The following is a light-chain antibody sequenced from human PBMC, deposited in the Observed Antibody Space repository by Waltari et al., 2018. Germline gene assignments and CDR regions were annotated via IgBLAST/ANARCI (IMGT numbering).Light chain of an antibody. Sequence: QSVLTQPPSVSGAPGQRVTNSCTGSTPNIGADYDVHWYQPLPGPAPKLLIYGNSNRPSGVPDRFSSSKSGTSASLAITGLQAEDEADYYCQSFDSSLSVVFGGGTKLTVV. V-gene: IGLV1-40*01. CDR1: TPNIGADYD. CDR2: GNS. CDR3: QSFDSSLSVV. J-gene: IGLJ2*01.